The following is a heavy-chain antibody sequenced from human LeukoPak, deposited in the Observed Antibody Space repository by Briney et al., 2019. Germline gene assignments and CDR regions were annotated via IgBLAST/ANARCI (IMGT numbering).Heavy chain of an antibody. J-gene: IGHJ5*02. CDR3: ARDPYSSGWYSGWFDP. V-gene: IGHV3-21*01. Sequence: GGSLRLSCAASGFTFSSYSMNWVRQAPGKGLEWVSSISSSSSYIYYADSVKGRFTISRDNAKNSLYLQMNSLRAEDTAEYYCARDPYSSGWYSGWFDPWGQGTLVTVSS. D-gene: IGHD6-19*01. CDR2: ISSSSSYI. CDR1: GFTFSSYS.